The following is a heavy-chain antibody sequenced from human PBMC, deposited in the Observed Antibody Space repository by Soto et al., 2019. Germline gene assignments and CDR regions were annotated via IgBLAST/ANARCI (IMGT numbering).Heavy chain of an antibody. CDR3: AREQYNWKI. CDR2: IYYSGNT. V-gene: IGHV4-59*01. CDR1: GGSISSYC. J-gene: IGHJ4*02. Sequence: SETLSLTCTVSGGSISSYCWSWIRQPPGKGLEWIGYIYYSGNTNYNPSLKSRVTISEDASKNQVSLRLTSVTAADTAVYFCAREQYNWKIWGQGALVTVSS. D-gene: IGHD1-20*01.